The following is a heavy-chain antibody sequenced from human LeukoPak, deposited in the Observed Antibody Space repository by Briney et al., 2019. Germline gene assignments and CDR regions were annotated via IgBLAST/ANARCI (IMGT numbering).Heavy chain of an antibody. CDR1: GYTFTGYY. D-gene: IGHD3-22*01. V-gene: IGHV1-2*02. CDR3: ARDSSGDWYFDL. CDR2: INPNSGGT. Sequence: ASVKVSCKASGYTFTGYYMHWVRQAPGQGLEWMGWINPNSGGTNYVRKFQGRVTMTRDTSISTAYMELSRLRSDDTAVYYCARDSSGDWYFDLWGRGTLVTVSS. J-gene: IGHJ2*01.